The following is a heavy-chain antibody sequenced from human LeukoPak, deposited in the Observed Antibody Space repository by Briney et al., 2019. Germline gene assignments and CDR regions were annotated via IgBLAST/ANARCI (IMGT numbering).Heavy chain of an antibody. V-gene: IGHV3-7*01. Sequence: GGSLRLSCAASGFTFSSYEMNWVRQAPGKGLEWVANIKQDGSDKYYVDSVKGRFTISRDNAKNSLYLQMNSLRAEDTAVYYCARDGIAVASIYYFDYWGQGTLATVSS. D-gene: IGHD6-19*01. CDR3: ARDGIAVASIYYFDY. J-gene: IGHJ4*02. CDR2: IKQDGSDK. CDR1: GFTFSSYE.